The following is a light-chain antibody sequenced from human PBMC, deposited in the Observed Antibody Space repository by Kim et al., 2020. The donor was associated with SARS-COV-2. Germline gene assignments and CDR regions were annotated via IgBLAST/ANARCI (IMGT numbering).Light chain of an antibody. CDR2: DAS. V-gene: IGKV3-11*01. CDR1: QSLTTY. Sequence: LSPGERAPLSCRASQSLTTYLAWYQAKPGQGPRRLIYDASNRATGIPARFSGSGSGTDFTLTISSLEPEDFAVYYCQQRFDWPLTFGGGTKVDIK. CDR3: QQRFDWPLT. J-gene: IGKJ4*01.